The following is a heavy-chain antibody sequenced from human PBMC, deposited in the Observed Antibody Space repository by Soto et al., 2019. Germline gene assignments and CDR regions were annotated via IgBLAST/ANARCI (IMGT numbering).Heavy chain of an antibody. CDR3: ARDRYSYYYHSSGYPVY. CDR1: GGTFSSYA. V-gene: IGHV1-69*01. Sequence: KVSCKASGGTFSSYAISWVRQAPGQGLEWMGGIIPIFGTANYAQKFQGRVTITADESTSTAYMELSSLRSEDTAVYYCARDRYSYYYHSSGYPVYWGQRTLVTVSS. J-gene: IGHJ4*02. D-gene: IGHD3-22*01. CDR2: IIPIFGTA.